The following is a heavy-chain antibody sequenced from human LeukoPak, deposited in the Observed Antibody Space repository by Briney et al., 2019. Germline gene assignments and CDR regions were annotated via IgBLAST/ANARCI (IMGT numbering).Heavy chain of an antibody. CDR2: IYYSGST. D-gene: IGHD3-22*01. J-gene: IGHJ3*02. V-gene: IGHV4-39*01. CDR3: ATLSYYYDSGGYPFVI. Sequence: PSETLSLTCTGSGGSISSSSYYWGWIRQPPGKGLEWIGSIYYSGSTYYNPSLKSRVTISVDTSKNQFSLKLSSVTAADTAVYYCATLSYYYDSGGYPFVIWGKAVMVTVSS. CDR1: GGSISSSSYY.